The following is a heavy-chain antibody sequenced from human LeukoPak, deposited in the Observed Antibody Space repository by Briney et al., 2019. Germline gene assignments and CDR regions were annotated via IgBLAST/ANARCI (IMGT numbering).Heavy chain of an antibody. CDR2: IRSKAYGATT. D-gene: IGHD3-10*01. V-gene: IGHV3-49*04. Sequence: GGSLGLSCTASGFIFGDHAMSWVRQAPGKGLEWVGFIRSKAYGATTEYAASAKGRFTISRDDSKGIAYLQMDNLKTEDTALYYCSRGPILLWIHNGMDVWGQGTTVTVSS. CDR3: SRGPILLWIHNGMDV. CDR1: GFIFGDHA. J-gene: IGHJ6*02.